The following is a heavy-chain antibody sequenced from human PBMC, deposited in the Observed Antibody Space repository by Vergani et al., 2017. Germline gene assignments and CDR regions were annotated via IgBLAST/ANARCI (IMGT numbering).Heavy chain of an antibody. CDR2: ISGSGGST. CDR1: GFTFSSYA. CDR3: AKDPGRSGSSKYYFDY. J-gene: IGHJ4*02. V-gene: IGHV3-23*01. D-gene: IGHD1-26*01. Sequence: EVQLLESGGGLVQPGGSLRLSCAASGFTFSSYAMSWVRQAPGKGPEWVSAISGSGGSTYYADSVKGRFTISRDNSKNSLYLQMNSLRAEDTAVYYCAKDPGRSGSSKYYFDYWGQGTLVTVSS.